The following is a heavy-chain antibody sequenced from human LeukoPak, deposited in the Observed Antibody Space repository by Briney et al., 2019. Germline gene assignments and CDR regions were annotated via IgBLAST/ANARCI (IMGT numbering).Heavy chain of an antibody. CDR2: IIPILGIA. V-gene: IGHV1-69*04. CDR1: GGTFSSYA. Sequence: ASVKVSCKASGGTFSSYAISWVRQAPGQGLEWMGRIIPILGIANYAQKFQGRVTITADKSTSTAYMELSSLRAEDTAVYYCARGGSIVVVNGEYYFDYWGQGTLVTVSS. CDR3: ARGGSIVVVNGEYYFDY. D-gene: IGHD3-22*01. J-gene: IGHJ4*02.